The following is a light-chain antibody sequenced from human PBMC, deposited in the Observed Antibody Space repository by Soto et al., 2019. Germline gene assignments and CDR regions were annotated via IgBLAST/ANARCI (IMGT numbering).Light chain of an antibody. V-gene: IGKV4-1*01. CDR2: WAS. CDR1: QSLLFSSNNKTY. Sequence: DIVMTQSPDSLAVSLGERATISCKSSQSLLFSSNNKTYLTWYQHRPGQSPKMLIFWASARESGVPERFSGSGSETDFTLTISGLQPEDAAVYYCQKYYSDFFTLGQGTRLEIK. CDR3: QKYYSDFFT. J-gene: IGKJ2*01.